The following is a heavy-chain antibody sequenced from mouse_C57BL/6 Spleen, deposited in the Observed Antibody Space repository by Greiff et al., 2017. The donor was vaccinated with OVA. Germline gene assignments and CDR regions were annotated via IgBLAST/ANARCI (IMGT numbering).Heavy chain of an antibody. J-gene: IGHJ4*01. CDR1: GYTFTDYY. D-gene: IGHD1-1*01. V-gene: IGHV1-76*01. Sequence: QVQLQQSGAELVRPGASVKLSCKASGYTFTDYYINWVKQRPGQGLEWIARIYPGSGNTYYNEQFKGKATMTAEKSSSTAYMQLSRLTSDGSAVYFCARCDYYGSSSYYYAMYYWGQGASVTVSS. CDR2: IYPGSGNT. CDR3: ARCDYYGSSSYYYAMYY.